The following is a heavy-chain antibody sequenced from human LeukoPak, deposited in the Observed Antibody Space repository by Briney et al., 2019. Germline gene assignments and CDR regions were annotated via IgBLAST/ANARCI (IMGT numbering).Heavy chain of an antibody. Sequence: KPGGSLRLSCAASGFTFSDYYMSWIRQAPGKGLEWVSYISSSGSTIYYADSVKGRFTISRDNAKNSLYLQMSSLRAEDTAVYYCARDYYDSSGHFDYWGQGTLVTVSS. CDR2: ISSSGSTI. CDR3: ARDYYDSSGHFDY. J-gene: IGHJ4*02. CDR1: GFTFSDYY. D-gene: IGHD3-22*01. V-gene: IGHV3-11*04.